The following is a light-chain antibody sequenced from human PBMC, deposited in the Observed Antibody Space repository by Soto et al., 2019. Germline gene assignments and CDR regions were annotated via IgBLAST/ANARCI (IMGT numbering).Light chain of an antibody. CDR2: GAS. CDR1: QSVSSSY. CDR3: QQYGSSPPT. Sequence: EIVLTQSPGTLSLSPGERATLSCRASQSVSSSYLAWYQQKPGQAPRLLIYGASSRATGIPDRFSGSGSGTDFTLTISRLEPEDFAVYYCQQYGSSPPTFGQRTKVEI. V-gene: IGKV3-20*01. J-gene: IGKJ1*01.